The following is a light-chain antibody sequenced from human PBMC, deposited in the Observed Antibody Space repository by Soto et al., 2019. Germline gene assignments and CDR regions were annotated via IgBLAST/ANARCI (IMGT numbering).Light chain of an antibody. V-gene: IGLV2-14*02. CDR1: SSDVGSYNL. J-gene: IGLJ1*01. Sequence: SALAQPASVSGSPGQSITISCTGTSSDVGSYNLVSWYQQHPGKAPKLMIYEGSKRPSGVSNRFSGSKSGNTASLTISGLQIEDEADYYCSSFTSSVTYVFGTGTKVTVL. CDR3: SSFTSSVTYV. CDR2: EGS.